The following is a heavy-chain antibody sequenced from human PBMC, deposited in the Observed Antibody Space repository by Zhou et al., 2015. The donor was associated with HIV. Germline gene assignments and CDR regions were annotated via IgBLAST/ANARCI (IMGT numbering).Heavy chain of an antibody. D-gene: IGHD5-18*01. CDR3: VRRGWIHLWLGAFDI. J-gene: IGHJ3*02. CDR1: GFTFGDYT. Sequence: EVQLVESGGGLVKPGRSLRLSCSASGFTFGDYTMSWFRQAPGKGLEWVGFIRSKPYGETVEYAASVKGRFTISRDDSKSIAYLQMNSLKSDDTAVYYCVRRGWIHLWLGAFDIWGQGTMVTVSS. V-gene: IGHV3-49*05. CDR2: IRSKPYGETV.